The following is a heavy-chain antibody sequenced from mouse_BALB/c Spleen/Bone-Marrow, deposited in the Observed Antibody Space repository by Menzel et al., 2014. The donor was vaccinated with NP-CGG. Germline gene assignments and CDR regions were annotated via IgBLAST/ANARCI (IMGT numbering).Heavy chain of an antibody. D-gene: IGHD4-1*01. V-gene: IGHV14-3*02. CDR2: IDPANGNT. CDR1: GFNIKDTY. CDR3: ARWEYYAMDY. Sequence: EVLLVEYGAELVEPGASVKLSCTASGFNIKDTYMHWVKQRPEQGLEWIGRIDPANGNTKYDPKFQGKATITADTSSNTAYLQLSSLTSEDTAVYYCARWEYYAMDYWGQGTSVTVSS. J-gene: IGHJ4*01.